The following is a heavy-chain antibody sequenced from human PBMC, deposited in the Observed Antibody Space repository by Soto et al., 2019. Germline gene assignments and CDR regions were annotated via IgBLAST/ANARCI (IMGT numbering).Heavy chain of an antibody. CDR1: GSTFSSYG. CDR3: AKDQDDYSNYGSVHY. CDR2: ISYDGSNK. Sequence: QVQLVESGGGVVQPGRSLRLSCAASGSTFSSYGMHWVRQAPGKGLEWVAVISYDGSNKYYADSVKGRFTISRDNSKNTLYLQMNSLRAEDTAVYYCAKDQDDYSNYGSVHYWGQGTLVTVSS. J-gene: IGHJ4*02. D-gene: IGHD4-4*01. V-gene: IGHV3-30*18.